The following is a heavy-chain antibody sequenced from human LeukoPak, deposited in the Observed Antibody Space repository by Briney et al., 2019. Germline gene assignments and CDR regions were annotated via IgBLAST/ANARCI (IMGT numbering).Heavy chain of an antibody. V-gene: IGHV3-7*01. Sequence: GGSLRLFCATSGFTFSDYWMTWVRQAPGKGLEWLINIKEDSSDQSSEDSVKGRFIISRDNAKNLLYLQMNSLRPDDTAVYYCARDLPNGFFDYWGQGTLVTVSS. CDR1: GFTFSDYW. J-gene: IGHJ4*02. D-gene: IGHD1-1*01. CDR2: IKEDSSDQ. CDR3: ARDLPNGFFDY.